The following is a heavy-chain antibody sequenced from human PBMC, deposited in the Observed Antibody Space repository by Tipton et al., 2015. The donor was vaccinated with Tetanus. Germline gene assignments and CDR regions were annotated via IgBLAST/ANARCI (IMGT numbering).Heavy chain of an antibody. D-gene: IGHD5-18*01. CDR1: GFIVSSHY. CDR2: ISASGRNT. Sequence: SLRLSCVASGFIVSSHYMSWVRQAPGKGLEWVSAISASGRNTYYADSVKGRFTSSRDNSKNIHYLEMSSLRAEDTAVYYCARWLEGSIAELDYWGQGTLVAVSS. CDR3: ARWLEGSIAELDY. V-gene: IGHV3-23*01. J-gene: IGHJ4*02.